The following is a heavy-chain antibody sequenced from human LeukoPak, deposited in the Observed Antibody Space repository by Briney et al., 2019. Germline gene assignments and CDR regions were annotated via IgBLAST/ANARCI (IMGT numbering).Heavy chain of an antibody. D-gene: IGHD3-22*01. V-gene: IGHV3-30-3*01. CDR3: ARSTAYYDSSRRYFDL. Sequence: GGSLRLSCAASGFTFSSYAMHWVRQAPGKGLEWVAVISYDGSNKYYADSVKGRFTISRDNAKNTLYLQMNTLRVEDTAVYYCARSTAYYDSSRRYFDLWGRGTLVTVSS. CDR2: ISYDGSNK. J-gene: IGHJ2*01. CDR1: GFTFSSYA.